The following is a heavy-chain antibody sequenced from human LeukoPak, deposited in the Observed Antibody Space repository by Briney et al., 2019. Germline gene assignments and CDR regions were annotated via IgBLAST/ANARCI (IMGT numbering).Heavy chain of an antibody. Sequence: SETLSLTCTVSGGSISSSRDYWAWLRQPPGKGLEWIANIYYSGSTYYSPSLKSRVTISVDTSKNQFSLKLSSVSAADTAVYYCARLELHYYDSSAHTPLRELDPWGQGTLVTVSS. CDR3: ARLELHYYDSSAHTPLRELDP. J-gene: IGHJ5*02. CDR2: IYYSGST. V-gene: IGHV4-39*07. CDR1: GGSISSSRDY. D-gene: IGHD3-22*01.